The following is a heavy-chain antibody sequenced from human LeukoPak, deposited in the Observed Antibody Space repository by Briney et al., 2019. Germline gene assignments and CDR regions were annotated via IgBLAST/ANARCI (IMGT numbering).Heavy chain of an antibody. CDR3: ASSPRYYDFWSGYPLTFDY. D-gene: IGHD3-3*01. Sequence: GGSLRLSCAASGFTFSSYAMSWVRQAPGKGLEWVSGLSGSGGNTIYADSVKGRFTISRDNSKNTLYLQMNSLRAEDTAVYYCASSPRYYDFWSGYPLTFDYWGQGTLVTVSS. V-gene: IGHV3-23*01. J-gene: IGHJ4*02. CDR1: GFTFSSYA. CDR2: LSGSGGNT.